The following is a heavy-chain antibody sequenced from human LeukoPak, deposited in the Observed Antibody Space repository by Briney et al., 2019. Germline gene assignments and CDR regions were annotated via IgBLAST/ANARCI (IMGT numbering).Heavy chain of an antibody. CDR2: IIPIFGTT. D-gene: IGHD2-21*02. J-gene: IGHJ5*02. V-gene: IGHV1-69*05. CDR3: AKEDEVTSLDP. CDR1: GGSFTSYA. Sequence: GASVKVSCKASGGSFTSYAISWVRQAPGQGLEWMGGIIPIFGTTRYAQKFQGRVTITTDVSTRTAYMELSSLRSEDTAIYYCAKEDEVTSLDPRGQGTLVTVSS.